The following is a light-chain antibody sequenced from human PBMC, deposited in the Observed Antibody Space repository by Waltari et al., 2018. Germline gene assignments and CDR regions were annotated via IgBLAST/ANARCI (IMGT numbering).Light chain of an antibody. CDR3: QQYYNYPPT. CDR1: QNIINY. J-gene: IGKJ1*01. CDR2: ATS. V-gene: IGKV1-8*01. Sequence: IRMTQSPSSFSASTGDRVTITCRASQNIINYLAWYQQKPGKAPNLLIYATSSVQSGVPSRFSGSGSGTDFTLTISYLQSEDFATYYCQQYYNYPPTFGQGTKVEI.